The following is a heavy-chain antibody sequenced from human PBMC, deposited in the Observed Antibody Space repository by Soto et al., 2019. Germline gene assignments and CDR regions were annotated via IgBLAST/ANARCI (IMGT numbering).Heavy chain of an antibody. J-gene: IGHJ6*02. CDR2: INHSGST. V-gene: IGHV4-34*01. CDR3: ARGASDTYYYYYGMDV. CDR1: GGSFSGYY. Sequence: SETLSLTCAVYGGSFSGYYWSWIRQPPGKGLEWIGEINHSGSTNYNPSLKSRVTISVDTSKNQFSLKLSSVTAADTAVYYCARGASDTYYYYYGMDVWGQGTTVTVAS. D-gene: IGHD5-18*01.